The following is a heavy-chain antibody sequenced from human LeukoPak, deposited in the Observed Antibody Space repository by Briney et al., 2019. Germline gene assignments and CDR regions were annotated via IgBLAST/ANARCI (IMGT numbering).Heavy chain of an antibody. J-gene: IGHJ4*02. Sequence: SETLSLTCAVYGGSFSGYYWSWLRQPPGKGLEWIGEINHSGSTNYNPSLKSRVTISVDTSKNQFSLKLSSVTAADTAVYYCATPNSSSSGGPLDYWGQGTLVTVSS. CDR3: ATPNSSSSGGPLDY. D-gene: IGHD6-6*01. V-gene: IGHV4-34*01. CDR1: GGSFSGYY. CDR2: INHSGST.